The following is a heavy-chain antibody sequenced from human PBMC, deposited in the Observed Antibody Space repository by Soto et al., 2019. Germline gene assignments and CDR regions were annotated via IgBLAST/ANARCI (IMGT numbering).Heavy chain of an antibody. J-gene: IGHJ6*02. D-gene: IGHD2-21*02. CDR3: ARDRDEGDPYYYYGMDV. CDR2: IYYSGST. CDR1: GGSVSSGSYY. V-gene: IGHV4-61*01. Sequence: SETLSLTCTVSGGSVSSGSYYWSWIRQPPGKGLEWIGYIYYSGSTNYNPSLKSRVTISVDTSKNQFSLKLSSVTAADTAVYYCARDRDEGDPYYYYGMDVWGQGTTVTVSS.